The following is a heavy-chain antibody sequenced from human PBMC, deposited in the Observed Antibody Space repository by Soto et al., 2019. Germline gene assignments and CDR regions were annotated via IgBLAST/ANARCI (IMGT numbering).Heavy chain of an antibody. CDR3: ARARGGSGSYYFDY. Sequence: QVQVQESGPGLVKPSQTVSLTCTVSGGSISVGGWYWNWIRQHPGKGLEWIGFIYDSGSTVYNSSLKSRVTISVDRSKNQFSLKLSSVTAADTAVYYCARARGGSGSYYFDYWGQGTLVTVSS. D-gene: IGHD3-10*01. J-gene: IGHJ4*02. CDR2: IYDSGST. V-gene: IGHV4-31*03. CDR1: GGSISVGGWY.